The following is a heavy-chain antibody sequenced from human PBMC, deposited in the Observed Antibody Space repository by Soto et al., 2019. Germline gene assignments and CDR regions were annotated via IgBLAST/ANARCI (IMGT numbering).Heavy chain of an antibody. V-gene: IGHV3-30-3*01. CDR2: ISYDGSNK. D-gene: IGHD6-13*01. Sequence: GGSLRLSCAASGFTFSSYAMHWVRQAPGKGLEWVAVISYDGSNKYYADSVEGRFTISRDNSKNTLYLQMNSLRAEDTAVYYCARPPAAYSSSWYTEFDYWGQGTLVTVSS. J-gene: IGHJ4*02. CDR3: ARPPAAYSSSWYTEFDY. CDR1: GFTFSSYA.